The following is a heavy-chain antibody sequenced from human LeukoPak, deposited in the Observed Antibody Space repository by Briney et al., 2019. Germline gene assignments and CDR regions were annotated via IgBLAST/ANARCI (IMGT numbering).Heavy chain of an antibody. J-gene: IGHJ6*02. V-gene: IGHV4-59*01. Sequence: SETLSLTCTVSGGSISSYYWSWIRQPSGKGLEWIGYIYYSGSTNYNPSLKSRVTISVDTSKNQFSLKLSSVTAADTAVYYCARDGRIADYYYYGMDVWGQGTTVTVSS. CDR3: ARDGRIADYYYYGMDV. CDR1: GGSISSYY. CDR2: IYYSGST. D-gene: IGHD6-13*01.